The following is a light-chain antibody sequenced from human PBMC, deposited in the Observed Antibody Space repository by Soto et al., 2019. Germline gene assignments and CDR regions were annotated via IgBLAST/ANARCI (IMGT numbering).Light chain of an antibody. J-gene: IGKJ1*01. CDR2: ASS. Sequence: DIQMTQSPSSLSASVGDRVTIACQASQGIGTYLVWYQQKRGKAPTVLIYASSTLQTGVPSRFRGSGSGTDFSLTISSLHPEDVKTYYCQQVDSYPRTFGQGTKVDIK. CDR3: QQVDSYPRT. CDR1: QGIGTY. V-gene: IGKV1-9*01.